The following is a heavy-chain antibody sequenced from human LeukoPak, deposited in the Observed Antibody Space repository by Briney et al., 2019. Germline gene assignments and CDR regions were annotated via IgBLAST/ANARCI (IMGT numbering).Heavy chain of an antibody. CDR1: GYTFTSYD. CDR2: INPSGCST. J-gene: IGHJ4*02. Sequence: ASVKVSCKASGYTFTSYDMHWVRQAPGQGLEWMGIINPSGCSTSYAQKFQGRVTMTRDTSTSTVYMELSSLRSEDSAVYYCARSIAVADSDYWGQGTLVTVSS. V-gene: IGHV1-46*01. CDR3: ARSIAVADSDY. D-gene: IGHD6-19*01.